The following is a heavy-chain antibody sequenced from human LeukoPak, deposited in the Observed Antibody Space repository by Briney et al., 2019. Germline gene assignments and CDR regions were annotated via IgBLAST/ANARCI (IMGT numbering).Heavy chain of an antibody. CDR3: ARAYCSSTSCLKSPFDY. J-gene: IGHJ4*02. CDR2: INAGNGNT. D-gene: IGHD2-2*01. CDR1: GYTFTSYA. V-gene: IGHV1-3*01. Sequence: GASVTVSCKASGYTFTSYAMHWVRQAPGQRLEWMGWINAGNGNTKYSQKFQGRVTITRDTSASTAYMELSSLRSEDTAVYYCARAYCSSTSCLKSPFDYWGQGTLVTVSS.